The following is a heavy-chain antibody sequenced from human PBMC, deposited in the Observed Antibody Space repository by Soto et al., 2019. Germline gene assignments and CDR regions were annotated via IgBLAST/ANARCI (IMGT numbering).Heavy chain of an antibody. D-gene: IGHD7-27*01. CDR3: TRGKDLEPTVWGY. CDR1: GDSMGSGGHY. Sequence: QVHLQESGPGLVRPSETLSLTCIVTGDSMGSGGHYYNWILQLPGKGLEWIGYVYYSGATHYNPSLRARATISRDTSKNQFFLRLTSVTAADTAVYFCTRGKDLEPTVWGYWGQGTQVTVSS. J-gene: IGHJ4*02. V-gene: IGHV4-31*03. CDR2: VYYSGAT.